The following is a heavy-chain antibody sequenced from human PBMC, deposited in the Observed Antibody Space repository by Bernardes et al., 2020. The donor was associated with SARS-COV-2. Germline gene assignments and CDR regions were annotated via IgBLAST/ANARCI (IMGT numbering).Heavy chain of an antibody. CDR1: GFTFDGYG. CDR2: MNWNGVGI. D-gene: IGHD3-10*01. Sequence: GGSLRLSCVASGFTFDGYGMNWVRQAPGKGLEWVSGMNWNGVGIGYADSVEGRFSISRDNAKKSLYLQMNGLRAEDTPLYYCARSHDGSGTYYRDYFYGMDVWGQGTAVTVSS. CDR3: ARSHDGSGTYYRDYFYGMDV. V-gene: IGHV3-20*04. J-gene: IGHJ6*02.